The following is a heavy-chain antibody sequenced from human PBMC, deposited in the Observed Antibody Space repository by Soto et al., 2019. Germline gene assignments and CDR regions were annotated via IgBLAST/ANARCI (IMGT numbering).Heavy chain of an antibody. Sequence: GGSLRLSCAGLGFTFSSYAIHWVRQAPRKGLEWVAVISYDGSNKYYADSVKGRFTISRDNSKTTLYLQMNSRRAEDTAVYYCARDVCWGGDDYCYYYGMDVWGQGTTVTVSS. J-gene: IGHJ6*01. CDR3: ARDVCWGGDDYCYYYGMDV. CDR1: GFTFSSYA. V-gene: IGHV3-30-3*01. CDR2: ISYDGSNK. D-gene: IGHD2-21*02.